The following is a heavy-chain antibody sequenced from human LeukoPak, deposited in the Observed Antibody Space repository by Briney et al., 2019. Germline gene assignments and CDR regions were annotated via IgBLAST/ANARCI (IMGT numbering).Heavy chain of an antibody. CDR2: VYTSGGT. J-gene: IGHJ4*02. CDR3: ARDSDYGDYVDY. Sequence: SQTLSLTCTVSGGSISSGSHYWSWIRQPAGKALEWIGRVYTSGGTDYNPSLKSRVAISVDTSKNQFSLKLSSVTAADTAVYYCARDSDYGDYVDYWGQGTLVTVSS. D-gene: IGHD4-17*01. V-gene: IGHV4-61*02. CDR1: GGSISSGSHY.